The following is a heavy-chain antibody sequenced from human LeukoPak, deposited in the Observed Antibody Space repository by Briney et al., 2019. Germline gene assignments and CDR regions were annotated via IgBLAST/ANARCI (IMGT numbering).Heavy chain of an antibody. V-gene: IGHV3-21*01. CDR1: GFTFSSYA. J-gene: IGHJ4*02. D-gene: IGHD3-22*01. CDR2: ISSSSSYI. Sequence: PGGSLRLSCAASGFTFSSYAMSWVRQAPGKGLEWVSSISSSSSYIYYADSVKGRFTISRDNAKNSLYLQMNSLRAEDTAVYYCARDDSSGEPYFDYWGLGTLVTVSS. CDR3: ARDDSSGEPYFDY.